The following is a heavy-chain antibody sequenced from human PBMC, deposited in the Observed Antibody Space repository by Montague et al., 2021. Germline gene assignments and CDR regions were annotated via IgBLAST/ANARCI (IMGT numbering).Heavy chain of an antibody. V-gene: IGHV4-59*11. CDR1: GASIIYHY. Sequence: SETLSLTCSFTGASIIYHYGGCTRKPPGKGLELIWLIYYSFRTNYNPSLKCRVTISVDTSKTHFPLKLSSVTAADTAFYYYAVTNPHYYYGMDVWGQGTTVTVSS. CDR3: AVTNPHYYYGMDV. CDR2: IYYSFRT. D-gene: IGHD1-14*01. J-gene: IGHJ6*02.